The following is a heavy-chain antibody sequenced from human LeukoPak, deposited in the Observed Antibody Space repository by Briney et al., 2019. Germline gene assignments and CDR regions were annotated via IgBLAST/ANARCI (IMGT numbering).Heavy chain of an antibody. CDR2: IYYSGST. D-gene: IGHD7-27*01. J-gene: IGHJ4*02. CDR1: GGSITRNTYH. Sequence: KPSETLSLTCTVSGGSITRNTYHWGWVRQPPGKGLEWIGTIYYSGSTYYNQSLRGRVALSVDTSKNQFSLKLTSVTAADTAMYYCARLGTDWGFLFDSWGQGTLVTVSS. V-gene: IGHV4-39*01. CDR3: ARLGTDWGFLFDS.